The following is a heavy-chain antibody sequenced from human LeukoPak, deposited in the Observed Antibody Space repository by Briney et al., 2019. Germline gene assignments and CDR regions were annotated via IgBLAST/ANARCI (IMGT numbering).Heavy chain of an antibody. J-gene: IGHJ4*02. V-gene: IGHV3-23*01. Sequence: GGSLRLSCAASGFTFSNYAMSWVRQAPGKGLEWVSAISDSGGATSHADSVKGRFTISRDNSKNTLYLQMNSLRAEDTAIYYCAKGISYYFDYWGQGILVTVSS. CDR2: ISDSGGAT. CDR3: AKGISYYFDY. CDR1: GFTFSNYA. D-gene: IGHD6-6*01.